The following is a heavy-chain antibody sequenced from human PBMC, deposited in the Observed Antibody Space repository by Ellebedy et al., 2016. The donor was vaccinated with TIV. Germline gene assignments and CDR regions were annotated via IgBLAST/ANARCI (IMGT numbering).Heavy chain of an antibody. V-gene: IGHV1-69*13. CDR1: GGTFSSYA. D-gene: IGHD6-19*01. J-gene: IGHJ1*01. Sequence: ASVKVSCKASGGTFSSYAISWVRQAPGQGLEWMGGIIPIFGTANYAQKFQGRVTITADESTSTAYMELSSLRSEDTAVYYCARDGHSSGWYDYFQHWGQGTLVTVSS. CDR3: ARDGHSSGWYDYFQH. CDR2: IIPIFGTA.